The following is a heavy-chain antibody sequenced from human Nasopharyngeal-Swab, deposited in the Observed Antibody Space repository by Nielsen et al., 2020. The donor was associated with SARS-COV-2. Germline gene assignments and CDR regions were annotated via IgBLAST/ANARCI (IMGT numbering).Heavy chain of an antibody. CDR2: ISSGGRTI. V-gene: IGHV3-48*03. CDR3: ARDRPGRMDV. J-gene: IGHJ6*02. Sequence: GESLKISCAASGFTFSSYEMNWVRQAPGKGLEWLSYISSGGRTIDYADSVKGRFTISRDNAKNSLYLQMNSLRADDTAVYYCARDRPGRMDVWGQGTMVTVSS. D-gene: IGHD6-6*01. CDR1: GFTFSSYE.